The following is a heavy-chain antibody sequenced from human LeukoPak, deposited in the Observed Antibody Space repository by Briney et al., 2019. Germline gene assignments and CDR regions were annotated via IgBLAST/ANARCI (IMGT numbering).Heavy chain of an antibody. D-gene: IGHD3-22*01. V-gene: IGHV4-30-4*01. CDR2: IYYSGST. CDR3: ARAYYDSSGSPIFDY. J-gene: IGHJ4*02. CDR1: GGSISRGDYY. Sequence: SETLSLTCTVSGGSISRGDYYWRWLRQPPGKGLEWIAYIYYSGSTYYNPPLKSRVTISVDTSKNQFSLKLSSVTAADTAVYYCARAYYDSSGSPIFDYWGQGTLVTVSS.